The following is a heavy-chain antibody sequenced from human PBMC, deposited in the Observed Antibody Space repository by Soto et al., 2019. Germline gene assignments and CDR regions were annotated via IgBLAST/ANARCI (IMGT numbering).Heavy chain of an antibody. CDR1: GGSVSSGNYY. CDR2: LFYSGST. J-gene: IGHJ5*02. Sequence: QVQLQESGPGLVKPSETLSLTCTVSGGSVSSGNYYWSWIRQSPVKGLEWIGYLFYSGSTNYNPSLKSRVTISADTSKNQFSLKLRSVTAADKAVYYCARDVTTSGRHPPESSWGQGTLVTVA. CDR3: ARDVTTSGRHPPESS. V-gene: IGHV4-61*01. D-gene: IGHD6-19*01.